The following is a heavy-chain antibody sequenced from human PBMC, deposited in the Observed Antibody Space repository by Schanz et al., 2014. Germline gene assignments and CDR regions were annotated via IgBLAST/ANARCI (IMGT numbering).Heavy chain of an antibody. CDR3: ARGARQYSGSYSPSDY. Sequence: VQLVESGGCLVKPGGSLRLSCAASGFTFNDYYMNWIRQAPGKGLEWVSYISGSDNYINYADSVKGRFTISRDNAKNSLFLLMSSLRAEDSAVYYCARGARQYSGSYSPSDYWGQGTLVTVSS. V-gene: IGHV3-11*06. CDR2: ISGSDNYI. CDR1: GFTFNDYY. J-gene: IGHJ4*02. D-gene: IGHD1-26*01.